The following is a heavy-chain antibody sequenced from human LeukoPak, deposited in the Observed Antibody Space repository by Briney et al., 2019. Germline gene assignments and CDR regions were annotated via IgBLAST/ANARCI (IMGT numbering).Heavy chain of an antibody. CDR1: GFPFSSYE. J-gene: IGHJ5*02. D-gene: IGHD2-2*01. CDR3: ARGQRPQYTSTWDNWFDP. CDR2: ISSSGNKI. V-gene: IGHV3-48*03. Sequence: QSGGSLRLSCAASGFPFSSYEMNWVRQAPGKRLQWVSYISSSGNKIYYAASVKGRFTISRDNAKNSLYLQIDSLRAEDTAVYYCARGQRPQYTSTWDNWFDPWGQGTHVTVSS.